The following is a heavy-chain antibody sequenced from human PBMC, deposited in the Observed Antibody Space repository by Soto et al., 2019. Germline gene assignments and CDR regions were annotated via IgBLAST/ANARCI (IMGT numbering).Heavy chain of an antibody. V-gene: IGHV4-39*01. CDR3: ARHRARNWFDP. Sequence: SETLSLTCIVSGGSISSSIYYGGWIRQPPGKGLEWIGSIYYSGSTYYNPSLKSRVTISVDTSKNQFSLKPSSVTAADTAVFYCARHRARNWFDPWGQGTLVTVSS. CDR1: GGSISSSIYY. D-gene: IGHD6-6*01. CDR2: IYYSGST. J-gene: IGHJ5*02.